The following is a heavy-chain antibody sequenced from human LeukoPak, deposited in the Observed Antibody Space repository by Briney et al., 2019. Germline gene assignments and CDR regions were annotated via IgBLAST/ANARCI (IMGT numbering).Heavy chain of an antibody. Sequence: GGSLRLSCAASGFTFSNYWMHWVRQAPGKGLVWVSRINSDGSRTNYADSVKGRFTIPRGNAKNTLYLQMDSLRAEDTALYYCGRRVTADAFDIWGQGTMVTVSS. J-gene: IGHJ3*02. D-gene: IGHD2-21*02. V-gene: IGHV3-74*01. CDR1: GFTFSNYW. CDR2: INSDGSRT. CDR3: GRRVTADAFDI.